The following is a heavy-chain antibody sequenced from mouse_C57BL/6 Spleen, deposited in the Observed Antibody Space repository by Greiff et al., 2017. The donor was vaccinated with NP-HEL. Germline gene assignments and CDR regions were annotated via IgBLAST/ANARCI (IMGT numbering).Heavy chain of an antibody. CDR2: IDPSDSYT. Sequence: VQLQQPGAELVMPGASVKLSCKASGYTFTSYWMHWVKQRPGQGLEWIGEIDPSDSYTNYNQKFKGKSTLTVDKSCSTAYMQLSSLTSEDSAVYYCARGDYGSSEDYWGQGTTLTVSS. V-gene: IGHV1-69*01. J-gene: IGHJ2*01. CDR1: GYTFTSYW. CDR3: ARGDYGSSEDY. D-gene: IGHD1-1*01.